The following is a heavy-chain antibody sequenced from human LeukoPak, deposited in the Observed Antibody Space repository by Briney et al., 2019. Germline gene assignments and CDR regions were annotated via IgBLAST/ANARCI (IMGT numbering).Heavy chain of an antibody. V-gene: IGHV3-30-3*01. CDR3: ARDRTVDTAMGIFDY. CDR2: ISYDGSNK. CDR1: GFTFSSYA. D-gene: IGHD5-18*01. J-gene: IGHJ4*02. Sequence: PGGSLRLSCAASGFTFSSYAMHWVRQAPGKGLEWVAVISYDGSNKYYADSVKGRFTISRDNSKNTLYLQMNSLRAEDAAVYYCARDRTVDTAMGIFDYWGQGTLVTVSS.